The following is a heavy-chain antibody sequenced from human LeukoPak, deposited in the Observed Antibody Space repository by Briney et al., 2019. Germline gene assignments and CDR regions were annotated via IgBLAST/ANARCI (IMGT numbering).Heavy chain of an antibody. CDR1: GFTFSSYW. CDR3: ASRFGYSYAKGVDY. Sequence: GGSLRLSCAASGFTFSSYWMHWVRQAPGKGLEWVSYISSSGSTIYYADSVKGRFTISRDNAKNSLYLQMNSLRAEDTAVYYCASRFGYSYAKGVDYWGQGTLVTVSS. D-gene: IGHD5-18*01. J-gene: IGHJ4*02. V-gene: IGHV3-48*04. CDR2: ISSSGSTI.